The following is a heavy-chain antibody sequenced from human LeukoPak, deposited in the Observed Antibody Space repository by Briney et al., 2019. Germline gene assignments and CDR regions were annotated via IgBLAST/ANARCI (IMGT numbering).Heavy chain of an antibody. CDR3: ARISREDAFDI. CDR1: GFTFSSYD. J-gene: IGHJ3*02. Sequence: GESLRLSCAASGFTFSSYDMHWVRQATGKGLEWVSAIGTAGDTYYPGSVKGRFTISRENAKNSLYLQMNSLRAGDTAVYYCARISREDAFDIWGQGTMVTVSS. CDR2: IGTAGDT. V-gene: IGHV3-13*01.